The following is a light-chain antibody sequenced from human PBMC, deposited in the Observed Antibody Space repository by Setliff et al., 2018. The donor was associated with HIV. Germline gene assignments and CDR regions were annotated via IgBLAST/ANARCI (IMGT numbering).Light chain of an antibody. Sequence: QSALTQPASVSGSPGQSITISCTGSSNDVGAYNYVSWYRQFPGKVPKLMIFDVHNRPSGVPDRFSGSKSGNTASLTISRLRAEDEADYYCSSYTSANTWVFGTGTKVTVL. J-gene: IGLJ1*01. V-gene: IGLV2-14*01. CDR2: DVH. CDR3: SSYTSANTWV. CDR1: SNDVGAYNY.